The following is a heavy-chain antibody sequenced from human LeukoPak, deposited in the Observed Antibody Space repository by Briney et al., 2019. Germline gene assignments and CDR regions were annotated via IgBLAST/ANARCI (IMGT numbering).Heavy chain of an antibody. J-gene: IGHJ3*02. Sequence: KPSETLSLTCTVSGGPVSSGSYYWSWIRQPPGKGLEWIGYIYYSGSTNYNPSLKSRVTISVDTSKNQFSLKLSSVTAADTAVYYCARAPYDAFDIWGQGTMVTVSS. CDR2: IYYSGST. CDR3: ARAPYDAFDI. V-gene: IGHV4-61*01. CDR1: GGPVSSGSYY.